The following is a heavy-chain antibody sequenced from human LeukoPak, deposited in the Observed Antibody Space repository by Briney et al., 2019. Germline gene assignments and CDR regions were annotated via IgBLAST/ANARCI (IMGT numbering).Heavy chain of an antibody. CDR1: GFTFSSYS. CDR2: ISSRSGYI. CDR3: ASYLIGAYYYYMDV. J-gene: IGHJ6*03. D-gene: IGHD3-22*01. Sequence: GGSLRLSCAASGFTFSSYSMNWVRQAPGKGLEWVSSISSRSGYIYYADSVKGRFTISRDNAKNSLYLQMNSLRAEDTAVYYCASYLIGAYYYYMDVWGEGTTVTVSS. V-gene: IGHV3-21*01.